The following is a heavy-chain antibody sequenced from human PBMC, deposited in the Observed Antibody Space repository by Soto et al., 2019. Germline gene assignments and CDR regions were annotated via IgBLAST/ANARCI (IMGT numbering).Heavy chain of an antibody. CDR3: AREGNLGRWIQPLDS. J-gene: IGHJ4*02. V-gene: IGHV1-18*01. CDR2: ISAYNGNT. D-gene: IGHD2-2*03. CDR1: GYTFASYA. Sequence: ASVKVSCKASGYTFASYAISWMRQAPGQGLEWMGWISAYNGNTKYSPSLKSRVTMSVDTSKNHFSLKLISVTTADTAVYFCAREGNLGRWIQPLDSWGQGTLVTVS.